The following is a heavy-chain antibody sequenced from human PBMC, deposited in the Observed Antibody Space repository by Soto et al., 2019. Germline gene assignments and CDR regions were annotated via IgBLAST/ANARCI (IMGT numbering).Heavy chain of an antibody. V-gene: IGHV3-21*01. CDR1: GFAFSSYS. CDR3: AREGCSSTSCFYFDY. Sequence: EVQLVESGGGLVKPGGSLRLSCAACGFAFSSYSMNWIRQAPGKGLEWVSSISSSSSYIYYADSVKGRFTISRDNAKNSLYLQMNSLRAEDTAVYYCAREGCSSTSCFYFDYWGQGTLVTVSS. CDR2: ISSSSSYI. D-gene: IGHD2-2*01. J-gene: IGHJ4*02.